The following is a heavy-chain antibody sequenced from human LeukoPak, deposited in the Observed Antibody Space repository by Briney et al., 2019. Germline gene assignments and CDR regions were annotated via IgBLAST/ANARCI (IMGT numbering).Heavy chain of an antibody. V-gene: IGHV3-23*01. D-gene: IGHD2-15*01. Sequence: GGSLRLSCAASGFTFSSYAMIWVRQAPGKGLEWVSVIAGSGGSTDYADSVKGRFTISRDNSKNTLYLQMSSLRAEDTAVYYCAKGTLGYCSGGSCYSGYWGQETLVTVSS. CDR3: AKGTLGYCSGGSCYSGY. CDR2: IAGSGGST. J-gene: IGHJ4*02. CDR1: GFTFSSYA.